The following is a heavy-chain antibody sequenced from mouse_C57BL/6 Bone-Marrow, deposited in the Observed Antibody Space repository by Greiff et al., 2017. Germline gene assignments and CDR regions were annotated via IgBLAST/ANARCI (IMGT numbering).Heavy chain of an antibody. CDR3: ARSGRGGY. CDR2: IDPSDSYT. V-gene: IGHV1-69*01. J-gene: IGHJ2*01. D-gene: IGHD6-1*01. CDR1: GYTFTSYW. Sequence: QVQLKQSGAELVMPGASVKLSCKASGYTFTSYWMHWVKQRPGQGLEWIGEIDPSDSYTNYNQKFKGKSTLTVDKSSSTAYMQLSSLTSEDSAVYYCARSGRGGYWGQGTTLRVSS.